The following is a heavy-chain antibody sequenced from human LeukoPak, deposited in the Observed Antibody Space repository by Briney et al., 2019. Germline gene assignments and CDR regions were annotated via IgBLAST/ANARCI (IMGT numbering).Heavy chain of an antibody. Sequence: PGGSLRLSCAASGFTFSSYWMNWARQAPGKGLEWVASINHNGNVNYYVDSVKGRFAISRDNSRNTLYLQMNSLRAEDTALYYCAREPTTLNGYSVSRRHHYFDHWGQGALVIVSS. CDR2: INHNGNVN. J-gene: IGHJ4*02. D-gene: IGHD5-24*01. CDR3: AREPTTLNGYSVSRRHHYFDH. V-gene: IGHV3-7*01. CDR1: GFTFSSYW.